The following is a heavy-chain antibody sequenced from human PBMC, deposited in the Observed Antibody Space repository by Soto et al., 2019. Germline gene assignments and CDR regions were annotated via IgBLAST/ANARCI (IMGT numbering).Heavy chain of an antibody. Sequence: PGGSLRLSCEASGFTFSSYSMNWVRQAPGKGLQWVSFITSSGSAIYYADSVMGRFTISRDNAKNSLHLQMNSLRAEDTAVYYCAREGLSLGLLWGQGTLVTVSS. V-gene: IGHV3-48*01. D-gene: IGHD1-26*01. J-gene: IGHJ4*02. CDR3: AREGLSLGLL. CDR1: GFTFSSYS. CDR2: ITSSGSAI.